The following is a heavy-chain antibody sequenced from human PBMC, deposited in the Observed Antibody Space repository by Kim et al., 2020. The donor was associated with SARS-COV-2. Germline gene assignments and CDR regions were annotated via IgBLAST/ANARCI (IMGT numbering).Heavy chain of an antibody. CDR3: ARESRITIFGVVIHNWFDP. Sequence: SETLSLTCAVYGGSFSGYYWSWIRQPPGKGLEWIGEINHSGSTNYNPSLKSRVTISVDTSKNQFSLKLSSVTAADTAVYYCARESRITIFGVVIHNWFDPWGQGTLVTVSS. V-gene: IGHV4-34*01. CDR1: GGSFSGYY. CDR2: INHSGST. J-gene: IGHJ5*02. D-gene: IGHD3-3*01.